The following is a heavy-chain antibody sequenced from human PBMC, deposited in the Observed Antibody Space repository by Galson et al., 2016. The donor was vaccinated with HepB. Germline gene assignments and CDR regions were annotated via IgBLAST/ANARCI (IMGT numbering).Heavy chain of an antibody. CDR2: MNPKSGNT. J-gene: IGHJ6*02. CDR1: GGTFSNYD. V-gene: IGHV1-8*01. Sequence: SVKVSCKASGGTFSNYDINWVRQAPGQGPEWMAWMNPKSGNTGYAQSFKARVTMTRDTSISTAYMELYSLTSEDTAVYFCARGGTLPKTNLYGMDVWGQGTTVTVSS. D-gene: IGHD2-8*01. CDR3: ARGGTLPKTNLYGMDV.